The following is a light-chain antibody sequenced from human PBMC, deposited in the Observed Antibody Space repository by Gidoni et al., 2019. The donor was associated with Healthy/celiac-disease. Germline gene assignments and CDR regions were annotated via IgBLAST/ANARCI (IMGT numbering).Light chain of an antibody. J-gene: IGKJ5*01. CDR2: SAS. CDR1: QSIGVW. Sequence: DIQMTQSPSSVSVSVGDSVTISCRASQSIGVWLAWYQQRPGNASNLLIYSASILHRGVPSGFSGAGSGTHFTLTISSLQPEDVGTYFCLQADSFPLTFXQXTRLEI. CDR3: LQADSFPLT. V-gene: IGKV1-12*01.